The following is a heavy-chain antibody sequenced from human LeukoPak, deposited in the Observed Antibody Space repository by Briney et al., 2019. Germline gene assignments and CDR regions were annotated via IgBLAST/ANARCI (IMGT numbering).Heavy chain of an antibody. CDR1: GFTFGDYA. V-gene: IGHV3-49*04. CDR2: IRSKAYGGTT. Sequence: GGSLRLSCTASGFTFGDYAMSRVRQAPGKGLEWVGFIRSKAYGGTTEYAASVKGRFTISRDDSKSIAYLQMNSLKTEDTAVYYCTHCTNGVCYTGFDYWGQGTLVTVSS. CDR3: THCTNGVCYTGFDY. J-gene: IGHJ4*02. D-gene: IGHD2-8*01.